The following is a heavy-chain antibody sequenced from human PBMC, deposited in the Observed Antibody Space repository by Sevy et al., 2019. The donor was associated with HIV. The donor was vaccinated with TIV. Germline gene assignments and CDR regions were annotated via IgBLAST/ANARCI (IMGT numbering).Heavy chain of an antibody. V-gene: IGHV4-31*03. CDR3: ARGLCRGDCYSGFDS. CDR2: KYDSGKT. Sequence: SETLSLTCTVSGGSISSGGYYWNWIRQHPGKGLEWVGCKYDSGKTYYTLSLKSRLTIATDTSKNQLSLKLTSVTAADTAVYYCARGLCRGDCYSGFDSWGQGTLVTVSS. D-gene: IGHD2-21*02. CDR1: GGSISSGGYY. J-gene: IGHJ4*02.